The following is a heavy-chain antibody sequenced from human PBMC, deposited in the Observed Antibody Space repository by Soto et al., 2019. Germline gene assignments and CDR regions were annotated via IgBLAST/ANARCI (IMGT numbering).Heavy chain of an antibody. CDR1: GVSINSDAYY. Sequence: TLSLTCTVSGVSINSDAYYWSWIRQPPGKGLEWIGHIYYSGRTYYAPSLESRLTISLDMSKNQFSLRLSSVNASDTAVYYCARDRSNSPDYFDYWGQGTLVTVSS. CDR2: IYYSGRT. V-gene: IGHV4-30-4*01. D-gene: IGHD6-6*01. J-gene: IGHJ4*02. CDR3: ARDRSNSPDYFDY.